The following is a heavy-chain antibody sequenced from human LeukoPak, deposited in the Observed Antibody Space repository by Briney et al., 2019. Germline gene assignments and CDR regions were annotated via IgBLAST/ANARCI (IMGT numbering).Heavy chain of an antibody. J-gene: IGHJ4*02. V-gene: IGHV3-7*01. CDR2: IKEDGSQK. CDR1: GFTFSTYW. Sequence: GGSPRLSCTTSGFTFSTYWMSWVRQAPGKGLEWVAHIKEDGSQKNYGDSVKGRISISRDNAKNSVYLQMNSLTAEDTAVYYCARDKVSGAWTGSLFDYWGQGSLVTVSS. CDR3: ARDKVSGAWTGSLFDY. D-gene: IGHD1-1*01.